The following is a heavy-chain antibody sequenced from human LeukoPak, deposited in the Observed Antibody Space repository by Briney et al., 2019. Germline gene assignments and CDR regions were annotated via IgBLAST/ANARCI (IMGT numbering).Heavy chain of an antibody. CDR3: TRQIEGLGGYSSGWFLGHFDY. CDR2: ISGSGGST. V-gene: IGHV3-23*01. D-gene: IGHD6-19*01. Sequence: GGSLRLACAASGFTFSSYAMNWVRQAPGKGLEWVSAISGSGGSTYYADSVKGRFTISRDNSKNTLYLQMNSLKTEDTAVYYCTRQIEGLGGYSSGWFLGHFDYWGQGTLVTVSS. CDR1: GFTFSSYA. J-gene: IGHJ4*02.